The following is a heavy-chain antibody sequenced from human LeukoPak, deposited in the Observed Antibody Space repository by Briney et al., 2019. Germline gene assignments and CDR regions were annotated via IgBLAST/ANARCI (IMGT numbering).Heavy chain of an antibody. CDR1: GFTFSSDD. CDR3: AKVNWCSASCADA. J-gene: IGHJ4*02. D-gene: IGHD2-2*01. CDR2: ISGNGYST. V-gene: IGHV3-23*01. Sequence: SGGSLRLSCAASGFTFSSDDMNWVRQAPGKGLEWVSGISGNGYSTHYADSVKGRFTISRDNSKNTLSLQMNSLRAEDTAVYYCAKVNWCSASCADAWGQGTLVTVSS.